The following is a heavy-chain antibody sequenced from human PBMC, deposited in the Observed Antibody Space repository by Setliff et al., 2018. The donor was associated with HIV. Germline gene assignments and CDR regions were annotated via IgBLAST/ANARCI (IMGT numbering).Heavy chain of an antibody. D-gene: IGHD2-2*01. Sequence: SETLSLTCTVSGGSISSSSYYWGWIRQPPGKGLEWIGEIHRSGRTKCSPSLESRVTMSVDTSKNQFSLELNSVTAADTAVYYCARAFYHHRRDHYYIDVWGKGTTVTVSS. CDR2: IHRSGRT. CDR1: GGSISSSSYY. J-gene: IGHJ6*03. CDR3: ARAFYHHRRDHYYIDV. V-gene: IGHV4-39*07.